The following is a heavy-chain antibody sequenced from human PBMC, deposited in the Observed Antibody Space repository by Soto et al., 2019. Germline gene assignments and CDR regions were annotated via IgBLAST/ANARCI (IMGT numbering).Heavy chain of an antibody. V-gene: IGHV3-33*01. Sequence: PGGSLRLSCAASGFTFSSYGMHWVRQAPGKGLEWVAVIWYDGSNKYYADSVKGRFTISRDNSKNTLYLQMNSLRAEDTAVYYRARDLEYSSSFGYWGQGTLVTVSS. D-gene: IGHD6-6*01. CDR3: ARDLEYSSSFGY. CDR1: GFTFSSYG. CDR2: IWYDGSNK. J-gene: IGHJ4*02.